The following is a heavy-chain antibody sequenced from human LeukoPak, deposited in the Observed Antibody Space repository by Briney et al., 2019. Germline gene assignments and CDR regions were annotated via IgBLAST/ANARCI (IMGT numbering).Heavy chain of an antibody. D-gene: IGHD6-13*01. J-gene: IGHJ5*02. Sequence: SETLSLTCAVYGGSFSGHYWSWIRQPPGKGLEWIGEINHSGSTNYNPSLKSRVTISVDTSKNQFSLKLSSVTAADTAVYYCVRYSSSYNWFDPWGQGTLVTVSS. CDR3: VRYSSSYNWFDP. V-gene: IGHV4-34*01. CDR1: GGSFSGHY. CDR2: INHSGST.